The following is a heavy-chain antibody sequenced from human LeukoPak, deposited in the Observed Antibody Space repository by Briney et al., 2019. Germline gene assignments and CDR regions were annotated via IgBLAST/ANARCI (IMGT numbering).Heavy chain of an antibody. CDR1: GYTFTSYG. CDR3: ATVIYCSGGSCFWRHWFDP. J-gene: IGHJ5*02. Sequence: ASVKVSCKASGYTFTSYGISWVRQAPGQGLEWMGWISAYNGNTNYAQNLQGRVTMTTDTSTSTAYMELRSLRSDDTAVYFCATVIYCSGGSCFWRHWFDPWGQGTLVTVSS. CDR2: ISAYNGNT. D-gene: IGHD2-15*01. V-gene: IGHV1-18*01.